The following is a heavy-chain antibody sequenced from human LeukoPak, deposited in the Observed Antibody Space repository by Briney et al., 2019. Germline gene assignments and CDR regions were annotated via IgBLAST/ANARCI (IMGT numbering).Heavy chain of an antibody. V-gene: IGHV1-69*13. CDR3: AGYQLRFLEWSQVRWFDP. Sequence: GASVTVSCKASGGTFSSYAISWVRQAPGQGLEWMGGFIPIFGTANYAQKFQGRVTITADESTSTAYMELSSLRSEDTAVYYCAGYQLRFLEWSQVRWFDPWGQGTLVTVSS. J-gene: IGHJ5*02. D-gene: IGHD3-3*01. CDR2: FIPIFGTA. CDR1: GGTFSSYA.